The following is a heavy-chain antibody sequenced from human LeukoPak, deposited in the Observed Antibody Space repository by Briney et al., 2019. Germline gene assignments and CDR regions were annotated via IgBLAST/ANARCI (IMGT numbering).Heavy chain of an antibody. D-gene: IGHD2-8*01. J-gene: IGHJ4*02. CDR2: ISDSGDYT. CDR1: GFTFSSYA. Sequence: GGSLRLSCAGSGFTFSSYAMSWVRQAPGQGLEWVSVISDSGDYTSYADSVRGRFTISRDNSGNMLYLQMISLRPEDTAVYYCAKDTSIGKYCTNGVCSPFDYWGQGTLVTVSS. V-gene: IGHV3-23*01. CDR3: AKDTSIGKYCTNGVCSPFDY.